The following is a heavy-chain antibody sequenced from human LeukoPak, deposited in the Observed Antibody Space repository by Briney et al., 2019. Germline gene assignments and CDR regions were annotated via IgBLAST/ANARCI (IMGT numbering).Heavy chain of an antibody. CDR1: GFTFDDYA. Sequence: GGSLRLSCVASGFTFDDYAMHWVRQAPGKGLEWVSLISGDGGSTYYADSVKGRFTISRDNSKNSLYLQMNSLRTEDTALYYCAKGPNYYGSGSYFDYWGLGTLVTVSS. CDR2: ISGDGGST. CDR3: AKGPNYYGSGSYFDY. D-gene: IGHD3-10*01. J-gene: IGHJ4*02. V-gene: IGHV3-43*02.